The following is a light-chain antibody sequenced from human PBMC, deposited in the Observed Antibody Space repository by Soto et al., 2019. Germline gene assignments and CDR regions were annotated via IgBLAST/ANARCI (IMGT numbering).Light chain of an antibody. V-gene: IGKV3-20*01. CDR1: QSVSSSY. CDR3: QQYGSSPLLT. Sequence: EIVLTQSPGTLSLSPGERATLSCRASQSVSSSYLAWYQQKPVQAPRLLIYDASSRATGIPDRFSGSGSGTDFTLTISRLEPEDFAVYYCQQYGSSPLLTFGGGTKVDIK. J-gene: IGKJ4*01. CDR2: DAS.